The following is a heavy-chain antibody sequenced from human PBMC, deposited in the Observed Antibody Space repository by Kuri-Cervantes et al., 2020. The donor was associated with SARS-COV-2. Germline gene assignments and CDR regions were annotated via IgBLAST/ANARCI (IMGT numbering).Heavy chain of an antibody. CDR1: GFTFSTSW. CDR3: ARVNFMGGPSIGY. D-gene: IGHD3-16*01. V-gene: IGHV3-7*01. J-gene: IGHJ4*02. Sequence: GESLKISCAASGFTFSTSWMSWVRQAPGKGLEWVANIGQDGSVKYYVDSAKGRFTISRDNAKNSLYLQMNSLRTDDMAVYYCARVNFMGGPSIGYWGQGTLVTVSS. CDR2: IGQDGSVK.